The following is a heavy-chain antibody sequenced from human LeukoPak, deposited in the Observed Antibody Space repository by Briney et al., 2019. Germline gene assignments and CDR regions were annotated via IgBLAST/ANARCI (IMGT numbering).Heavy chain of an antibody. D-gene: IGHD6-19*01. V-gene: IGHV1-69*04. CDR3: ARDTSSGWYGASDY. Sequence: GASVTVSCLACGGTFSSYTISWVRQAPGQGLEWMGRIIPILGIANYAQKFQGRVTITADKSTSTAYMELSSLRSEDTAVYYCARDTSSGWYGASDYWGQGTLVTVSS. CDR1: GGTFSSYT. CDR2: IIPILGIA. J-gene: IGHJ4*02.